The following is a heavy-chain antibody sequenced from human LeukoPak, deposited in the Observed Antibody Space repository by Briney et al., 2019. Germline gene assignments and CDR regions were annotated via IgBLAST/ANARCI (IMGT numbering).Heavy chain of an antibody. Sequence: QPGGSLRLSCAASEFTFSTYAMSWVRQAPGKGLEWVSAISGSGGITYYADSVKGRFTISRDNAKNSLYLQMNSLRAEDTAVYYCARTGYCSGATCFYYYSYYMDVWGKGATVTVSS. CDR1: EFTFSTYA. V-gene: IGHV3-23*01. D-gene: IGHD2-15*01. J-gene: IGHJ6*03. CDR3: ARTGYCSGATCFYYYSYYMDV. CDR2: ISGSGGIT.